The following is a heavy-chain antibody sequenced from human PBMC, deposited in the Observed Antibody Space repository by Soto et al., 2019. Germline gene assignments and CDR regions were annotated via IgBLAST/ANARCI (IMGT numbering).Heavy chain of an antibody. Sequence: SETLSLTCSVSGGSMSEYFWSWIRQSPGKGLEWMGYIYYLGSTDYNPSLKRRVTISVDTSKRKFSLRLTSVTAADTADYYCASDGYEAVGSPYPAFRGPGTQVTVSS. J-gene: IGHJ4*02. CDR1: GGSMSEYF. V-gene: IGHV4-59*01. CDR2: IYYLGST. D-gene: IGHD6-13*01. CDR3: ASDGYEAVGSPYPAF.